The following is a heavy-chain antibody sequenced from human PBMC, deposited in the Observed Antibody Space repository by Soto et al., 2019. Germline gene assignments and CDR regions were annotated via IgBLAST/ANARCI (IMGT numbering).Heavy chain of an antibody. CDR3: ARDEMATIVDYYYYDMDV. CDR2: TYYRSKWYN. D-gene: IGHD5-12*01. Sequence: SQTLSLTCAISGDSVSSNSAAWNWIRQSPSRGLEWLGRTYYRSKWYNDYAVSVKSRITINPDTSKNQFSLQLNSVTPEDTAVYYCARDEMATIVDYYYYDMDVWGQGTTVTVSS. V-gene: IGHV6-1*01. CDR1: GDSVSSNSAA. J-gene: IGHJ6*02.